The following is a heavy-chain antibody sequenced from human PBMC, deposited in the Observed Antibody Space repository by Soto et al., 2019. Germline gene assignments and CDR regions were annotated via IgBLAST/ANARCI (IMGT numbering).Heavy chain of an antibody. CDR2: IYYSGST. D-gene: IGHD1-26*01. V-gene: IGHV4-39*01. CDR3: ARLLSWEPHYFDY. J-gene: IGHJ4*02. CDR1: GGSISSSSYY. Sequence: SSETLSLTCTVSGGSISSSSYYWGWIRQPPGKGLEWIGSIYYSGSTYYNPSLKSRVTISVDTSKNQFSLKLSSVTAADTAVYYCARLLSWEPHYFDYWGQGTLVTVSS.